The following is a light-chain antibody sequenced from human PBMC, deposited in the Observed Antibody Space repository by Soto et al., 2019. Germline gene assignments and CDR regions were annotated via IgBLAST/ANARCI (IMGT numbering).Light chain of an antibody. J-gene: IGLJ1*01. CDR1: NIGSKS. V-gene: IGLV3-21*02. CDR2: DDS. Sequence: SYELTQPPSVSVAPGQTARITCEGNNIGSKSVHWYQKKPGQAPVLVIYDDSDRPSGIPERFSGSNSGNTATLTISRVEAGDEADYSCQVWDSGREPYVFGSGTKLTVL. CDR3: QVWDSGREPYV.